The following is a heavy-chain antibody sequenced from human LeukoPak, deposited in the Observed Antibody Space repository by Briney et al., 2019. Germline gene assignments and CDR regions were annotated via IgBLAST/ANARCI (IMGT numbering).Heavy chain of an antibody. CDR1: GFTFSNSW. V-gene: IGHV3-15*01. D-gene: IGHD1-26*01. CDR3: TPALSTMGATNEDFDY. J-gene: IGHJ4*02. CDR2: IKSKTESGTT. Sequence: PGGALRLSCAASGFTFSNSWMSWVRQAPGKGLDWVGRIKSKTESGTTDYAAPVKGRFTISRDDAKTTLYMQMNSLKTADTAVYYCTPALSTMGATNEDFDYWGQGTLVTVSS.